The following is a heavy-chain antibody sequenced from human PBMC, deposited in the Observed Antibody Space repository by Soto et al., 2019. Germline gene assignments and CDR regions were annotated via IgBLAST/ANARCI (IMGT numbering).Heavy chain of an antibody. CDR1: GGSIRSSSYY. Sequence: SETLSLTCTVSGGSIRSSSYYWGWIRQPPGKGLEWIGSIYYSGSTYYNPSLKSRVTISVDTSKNQFSLKLSSVTAADTAVYYCAAGLYWYFDLWGRGTLVTVSS. D-gene: IGHD6-13*01. V-gene: IGHV4-39*01. CDR2: IYYSGST. CDR3: AAGLYWYFDL. J-gene: IGHJ2*01.